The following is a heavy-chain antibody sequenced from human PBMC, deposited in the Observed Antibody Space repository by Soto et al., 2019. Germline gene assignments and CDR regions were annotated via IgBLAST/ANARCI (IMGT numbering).Heavy chain of an antibody. CDR1: GGSISSGDYY. J-gene: IGHJ4*02. CDR3: ASGVAQYFFES. D-gene: IGHD3-3*01. V-gene: IGHV4-30-4*01. Sequence: QVHLQESGPGLVKPSQTLSLTCTVSGGSISSGDYYWSWIRQPPGKGLEWIGYIYYSGTTYSNPSLKSRVSISVDPSKHHFSLTLSSVTAADTAVYYCASGVAQYFFESWGQGTLVPVSS. CDR2: IYYSGTT.